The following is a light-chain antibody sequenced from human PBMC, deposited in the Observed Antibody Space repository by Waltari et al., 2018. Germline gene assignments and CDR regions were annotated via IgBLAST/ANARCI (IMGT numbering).Light chain of an antibody. CDR2: AAS. Sequence: DIQMTQSPSSLSASVGDRVTITCRASQGISNSLAWYQQKAGKAPKLLLYAASRFESGVPSSFSGSGSGTDYTLTISSLQPEDFATYYCQQYYSIPPTFGQGTKVEIK. CDR3: QQYYSIPPT. J-gene: IGKJ1*01. V-gene: IGKV1-NL1*01. CDR1: QGISNS.